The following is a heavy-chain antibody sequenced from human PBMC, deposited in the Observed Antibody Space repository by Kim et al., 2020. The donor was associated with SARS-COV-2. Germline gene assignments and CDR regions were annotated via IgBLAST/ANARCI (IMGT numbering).Heavy chain of an antibody. J-gene: IGHJ6*02. CDR1: GYSFNDSW. Sequence: GESLKISCEGSGYSFNDSWIAWVRQLPGKGLEWMGFFYPDDSDVRYSLSFQGQVTFSGDTSTSATYVQFTSRNASDTAIYFCARRSSHNYGLDVFGLGTT. V-gene: IGHV5-51*01. D-gene: IGHD6-13*01. CDR3: ARRSSHNYGLDV. CDR2: FYPDDSDV.